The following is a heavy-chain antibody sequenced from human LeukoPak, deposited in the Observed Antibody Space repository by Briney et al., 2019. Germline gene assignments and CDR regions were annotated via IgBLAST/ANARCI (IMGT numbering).Heavy chain of an antibody. J-gene: IGHJ6*02. V-gene: IGHV3-30-3*01. Sequence: GSSLRLSCAASGFTFSSYAMHWVRQAPGKGLEWVAVISYDGSNKYYADSVKGRFTISRDNSKNTLYLQMNSLRAEDTAVYYCARGGHCSSTSCYGYYYYYGMDVWGQGTTVTVSS. D-gene: IGHD2-2*01. CDR2: ISYDGSNK. CDR3: ARGGHCSSTSCYGYYYYYGMDV. CDR1: GFTFSSYA.